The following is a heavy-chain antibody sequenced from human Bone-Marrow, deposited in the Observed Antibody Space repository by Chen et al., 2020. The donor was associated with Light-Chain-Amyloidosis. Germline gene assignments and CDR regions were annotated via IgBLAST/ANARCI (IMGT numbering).Heavy chain of an antibody. D-gene: IGHD2-2*01. V-gene: IGHV4-39*01. CDR3: ARSLLGYCSSTSCRSFDY. Sequence: QLQLQESGPGLVKPSETLSLTCTVSGGSISSRSYYWGWIRQPPGKGLEWIGSIYYSGSTYYNPSLKSRVTISVDTSKNQFSLKLSSVTAADTAVYYCARSLLGYCSSTSCRSFDYWGQGTLVTVSS. CDR1: GGSISSRSYY. CDR2: IYYSGST. J-gene: IGHJ4*02.